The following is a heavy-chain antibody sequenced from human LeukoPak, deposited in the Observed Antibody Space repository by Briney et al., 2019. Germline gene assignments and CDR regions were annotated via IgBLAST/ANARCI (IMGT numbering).Heavy chain of an antibody. CDR1: GYTFTSYY. Sequence: ASVKVSCRASGYTFTSYYMHWVRQAPGQGLEWMGIINPSGGSTSYAQKFQGRVTMTRDMSTSTVYMELSSLRSEDTAVYYCARSGAYYYMDVWGKGTTVTVSS. CDR3: ARSGAYYYMDV. CDR2: INPSGGST. D-gene: IGHD3-10*01. V-gene: IGHV1-46*01. J-gene: IGHJ6*03.